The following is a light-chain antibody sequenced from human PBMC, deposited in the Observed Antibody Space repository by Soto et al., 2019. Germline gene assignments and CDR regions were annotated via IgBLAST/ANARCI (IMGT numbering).Light chain of an antibody. CDR1: QSVSSAY. CDR2: GAS. V-gene: IGKV3-20*01. Sequence: ENVLTQSPGTLSLSPGERATLFCRASQSVSSAYLAWYQQKAGQAPRLLIFGASSRATDIPDRFSGGGSGTDLTLTISRLEPEDFAVYYCQQYKSWPITFGQGTRLEIK. CDR3: QQYKSWPIT. J-gene: IGKJ5*01.